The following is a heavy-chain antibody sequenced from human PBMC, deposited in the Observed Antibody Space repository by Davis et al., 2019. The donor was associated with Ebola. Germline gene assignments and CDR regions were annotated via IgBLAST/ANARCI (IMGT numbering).Heavy chain of an antibody. CDR1: GGSIISGGYY. CDR3: AREERISIAYGMDV. CDR2: IYYSGRT. V-gene: IGHV4-31*03. D-gene: IGHD3-3*02. Sequence: PSETLSLTCSVSGGSIISGGYYWSWIRQHPGKGLEWIGHIYYSGRTYYKPSLESRLTISVDTSKNQFSLQLTSVTAADTAVYYCAREERISIAYGMDVWGPGTRVTVSS. J-gene: IGHJ6*02.